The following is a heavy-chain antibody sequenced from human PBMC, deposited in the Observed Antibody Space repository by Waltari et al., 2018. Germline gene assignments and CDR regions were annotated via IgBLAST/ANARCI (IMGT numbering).Heavy chain of an antibody. D-gene: IGHD6-19*01. CDR3: ARDGRSSGSPDAFDI. V-gene: IGHV4-59*01. Sequence: QVQLQESGPGLVKPSETLSLTCTVSGGSISSYYWSWIRQPPGKGLEWIGYIYYSGSTNYNPSLKSRVTISVDTSKNQFSLKLSSVTAADTAVYYCARDGRSSGSPDAFDIWGQGTMVTVSS. J-gene: IGHJ3*02. CDR2: IYYSGST. CDR1: GGSISSYY.